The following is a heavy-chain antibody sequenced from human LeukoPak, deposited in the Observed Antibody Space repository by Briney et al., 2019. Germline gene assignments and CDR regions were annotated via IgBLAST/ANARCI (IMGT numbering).Heavy chain of an antibody. D-gene: IGHD6-13*01. V-gene: IGHV3-23*01. Sequence: GGSPRLSCAASRFTFSSFAMSWVRQAPGKGLEWVSGISGSGASTYYADSVKGRFTISRDNSKNTLFLQMNSLRAEDTAVYYCAKDRSDISAAGLDYWGQGTLVTVSS. J-gene: IGHJ4*02. CDR3: AKDRSDISAAGLDY. CDR1: RFTFSSFA. CDR2: ISGSGAST.